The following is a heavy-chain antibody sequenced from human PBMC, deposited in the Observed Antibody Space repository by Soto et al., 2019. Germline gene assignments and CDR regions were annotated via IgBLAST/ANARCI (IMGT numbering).Heavy chain of an antibody. V-gene: IGHV1-18*01. CDR2: ISAYSGDT. D-gene: IGHD3-3*01. J-gene: IGHJ6*02. CDR1: GFTFTNYA. Sequence: ASVKVSCKTSGFTFTNYAINWVRQAPGQGLQWMGWISAYSGDTKYAQRFQDRLTVTTDPSTTTAYMELRSLRSDDTAVYCCARDGRAFSIFGETMDVWGQGTTVTLSS. CDR3: ARDGRAFSIFGETMDV.